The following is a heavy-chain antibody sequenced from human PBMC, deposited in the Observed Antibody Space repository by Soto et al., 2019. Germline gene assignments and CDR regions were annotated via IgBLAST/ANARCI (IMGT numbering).Heavy chain of an antibody. CDR1: GGSFSGYY. J-gene: IGHJ5*02. CDR3: ARSLVVVAATFLRWFDP. CDR2: INHSGST. V-gene: IGHV4-34*01. D-gene: IGHD2-15*01. Sequence: SETLSLTCAVYGGSFSGYYWSWIRQPPGKGLEWIGEINHSGSTNYNPSLKSRVTISVDTSKNQFSLKLSSVTAADTAVYYCARSLVVVAATFLRWFDPWGQGTLVTVSS.